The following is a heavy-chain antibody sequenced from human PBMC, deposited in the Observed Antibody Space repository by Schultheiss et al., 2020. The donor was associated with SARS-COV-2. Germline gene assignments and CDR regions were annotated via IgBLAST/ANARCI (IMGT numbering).Heavy chain of an antibody. J-gene: IGHJ3*02. CDR1: GGSISSYY. CDR2: VFYRGGT. D-gene: IGHD3-10*01. V-gene: IGHV4-59*01. CDR3: ARIGMVRAVRDAFDT. Sequence: SETLSLTFSVSGGSISSYYWSWIRQPPGKGLEWIGYVFYRGGTSYNPSLKSRVTISLDTSKNQFSLRLSSVTAADTALYYCARIGMVRAVRDAFDTWGQGPTVTVSS.